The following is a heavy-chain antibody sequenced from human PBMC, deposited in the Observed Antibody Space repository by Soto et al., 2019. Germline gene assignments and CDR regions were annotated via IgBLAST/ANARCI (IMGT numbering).Heavy chain of an antibody. CDR2: ISSSSSYI. J-gene: IGHJ4*02. CDR3: ARDLSDILEWLYYFDY. D-gene: IGHD3-3*01. CDR1: GFTFSSYS. Sequence: GGSLRLSCAASGFTFSSYSMNWVRQAPGKGLEWVSSISSSSSYIYYADSVKGRFTISRDNAKNSLYLQMNSLRAEDTAVYYCARDLSDILEWLYYFDYWGQGTLVTVSS. V-gene: IGHV3-21*01.